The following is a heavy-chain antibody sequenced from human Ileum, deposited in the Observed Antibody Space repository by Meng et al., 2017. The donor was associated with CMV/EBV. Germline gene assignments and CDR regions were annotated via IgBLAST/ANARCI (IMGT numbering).Heavy chain of an antibody. V-gene: IGHV1-69*05. Sequence: SVKVSCKASGYTFSDYYMHWVRQAPGQGLEWMGGIIPIFGTANYAQKFQGRVTITTDESTSTAYMELSSLRSEDTAVYYCARAGGYSYGSAPSPYYYGMDVWGQGTTVTVSS. J-gene: IGHJ6*02. CDR1: GYTFSDYY. D-gene: IGHD5-18*01. CDR3: ARAGGYSYGSAPSPYYYGMDV. CDR2: IIPIFGTA.